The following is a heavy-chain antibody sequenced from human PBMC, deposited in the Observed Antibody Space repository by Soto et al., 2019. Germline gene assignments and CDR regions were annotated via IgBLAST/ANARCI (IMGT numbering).Heavy chain of an antibody. CDR3: ATQTYSYNWHH. D-gene: IGHD1-1*01. CDR1: GGSISSYY. V-gene: IGHV4-59*08. J-gene: IGHJ5*02. Sequence: SETLSLTCTVSGGSISSYYWSWIRQPPGKGLEWIGYIYYSGSTNYNPSLKSRVTISVDTSRNQFYLKLNFVTAADTAVYYCATQTYSYNWHHWGQGTLVTVS. CDR2: IYYSGST.